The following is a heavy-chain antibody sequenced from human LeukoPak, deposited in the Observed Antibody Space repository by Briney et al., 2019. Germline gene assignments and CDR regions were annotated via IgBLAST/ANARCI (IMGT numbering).Heavy chain of an antibody. CDR1: GGSFSGSN. Sequence: SETLSLTCAVYGGSFSGSNWSWIRRPPGKGLEWIGEIYNRGSTIYNPSLKSRVTISVDTSKNQLSLNLISVTAADTAVYYCVRAYDYWGQGTLVTVSS. CDR2: IYNRGST. CDR3: VRAYDY. V-gene: IGHV4-34*01. J-gene: IGHJ4*02.